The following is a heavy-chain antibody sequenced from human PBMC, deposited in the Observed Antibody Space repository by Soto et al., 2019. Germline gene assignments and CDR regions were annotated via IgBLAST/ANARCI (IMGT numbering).Heavy chain of an antibody. D-gene: IGHD3-3*01. CDR1: GFTFDDYA. J-gene: IGHJ4*02. CDR3: AKGGERFLEWSFDY. Sequence: GGSLRLSCAASGFTFDDYAMHWVRQAPGKGLEWVSGISGNSGSIGYADSVKGRFTISRDNAKNSLYLQMNSLRAEDTALYYCAKGGERFLEWSFDYWGQGTLVTVSS. CDR2: ISGNSGSI. V-gene: IGHV3-9*01.